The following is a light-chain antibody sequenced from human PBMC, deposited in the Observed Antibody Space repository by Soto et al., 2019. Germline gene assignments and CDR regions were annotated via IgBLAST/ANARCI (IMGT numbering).Light chain of an antibody. J-gene: IGLJ2*01. CDR1: SSDVGGYNY. V-gene: IGLV2-14*01. CDR2: EVS. CDR3: SSYTSSSTLE. Sequence: QSLLTQPASVSGSPGQSITISCTGTSSDVGGYNYVSWYQQHPGKAPKLMIYEVSNRPSGVSNRFSGSKSGNTASLTISGLQAEDEADYYCSSYTSSSTLEFGGGTKVTVL.